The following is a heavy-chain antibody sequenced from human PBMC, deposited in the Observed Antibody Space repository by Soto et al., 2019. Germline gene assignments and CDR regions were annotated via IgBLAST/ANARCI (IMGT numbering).Heavy chain of an antibody. D-gene: IGHD3-3*01. CDR2: IKSKTDGGTT. CDR1: GFTFSNAW. J-gene: IGHJ3*02. Sequence: GGSLRLSCAASGFTFSNAWMSWVRQAPGKGLEWVGRIKSKTDGGTTDYAAPVKGRFTISRDDSKNTLYLQMNSLKTEDTAVYYCTTEDDFWSGYDAFDIWGQGTMVTVSS. V-gene: IGHV3-15*01. CDR3: TTEDDFWSGYDAFDI.